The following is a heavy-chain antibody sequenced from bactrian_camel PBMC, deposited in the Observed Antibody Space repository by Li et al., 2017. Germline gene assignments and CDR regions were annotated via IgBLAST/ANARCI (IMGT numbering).Heavy chain of an antibody. CDR2: IGRDGTTGTT. Sequence: HVQLVESGGGSVQAGESLTLSCVASGFTASGVSMAWFRRTPVKGREEVAVIGRDGTTGTTQYASSVKGRFTISRDRSKNMLYLQMNSLKTEDTAVYYCAAVCGQLTHWGQGTQVTVS. J-gene: IGHJ4*01. CDR3: AAVCGQLTH. D-gene: IGHD8*01. CDR1: GFTASGVS. V-gene: IGHV3S1*01.